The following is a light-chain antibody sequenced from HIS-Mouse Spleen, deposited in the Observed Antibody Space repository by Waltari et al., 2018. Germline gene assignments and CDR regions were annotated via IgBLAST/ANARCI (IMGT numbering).Light chain of an antibody. CDR2: DAS. V-gene: IGKV3-11*01. J-gene: IGKJ5*01. CDR3: QQRSNWPPIT. CDR1: QSVSSY. Sequence: EIVLTQSPAPLSLSPGERATLSCRPSQSVSSYLAWYQQKPGQAPRLLIYDASNRATGIPARFSGSGSGTDFTLTISSLEPEDFAVYYCQQRSNWPPITFGQGTRLEIK.